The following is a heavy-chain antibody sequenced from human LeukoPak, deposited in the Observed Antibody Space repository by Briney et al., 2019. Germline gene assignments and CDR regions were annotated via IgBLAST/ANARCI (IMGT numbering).Heavy chain of an antibody. CDR2: ISGSGGST. V-gene: IGHV3-23*01. CDR3: AKDAAHYYDSSGYYGAFDI. CDR1: GFTFSSYE. Sequence: GGSLRLPCAASGFTFSSYEMNWVRQAPGKGLEWVSAISGSGGSTYYADSVKGRFTISRDNSKNTLYLQMNSLRAEDTAVYYCAKDAAHYYDSSGYYGAFDIWGQGTMVTVSS. J-gene: IGHJ3*02. D-gene: IGHD3-22*01.